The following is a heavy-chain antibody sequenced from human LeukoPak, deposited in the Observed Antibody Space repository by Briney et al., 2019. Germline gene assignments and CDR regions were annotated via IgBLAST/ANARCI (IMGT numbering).Heavy chain of an antibody. CDR3: AKVRYYGSGSYPSYYMDV. D-gene: IGHD3-10*01. J-gene: IGHJ6*03. V-gene: IGHV3-23*01. CDR1: GFTFTGYG. CDR2: ISGSGGST. Sequence: GGSLRLSCAASGFTFTGYGLTWVRQAPGKGLEWVSAISGSGGSTYYADSVKGRFTISRDNSKNTLYLQMNSLRAEDTAVYYCAKVRYYGSGSYPSYYMDVWGKGTTVTVSS.